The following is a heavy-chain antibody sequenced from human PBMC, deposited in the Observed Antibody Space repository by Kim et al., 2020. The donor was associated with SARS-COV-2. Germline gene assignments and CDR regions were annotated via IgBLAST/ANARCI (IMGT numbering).Heavy chain of an antibody. CDR2: ISSSSSYT. Sequence: GGSLRLSCAASGFTFSDYYMSWIRQAPGKGLEWVSYISSSSSYTNYADSVKGRFTISRDNAKNSLYLQMNSLRAEDTAVYYCASGGQQLWSLDYWGQGTLVTVSS. J-gene: IGHJ4*02. CDR1: GFTFSDYY. D-gene: IGHD6-13*01. CDR3: ASGGQQLWSLDY. V-gene: IGHV3-11*06.